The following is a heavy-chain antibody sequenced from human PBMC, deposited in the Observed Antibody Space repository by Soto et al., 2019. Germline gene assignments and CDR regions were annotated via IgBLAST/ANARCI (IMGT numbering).Heavy chain of an antibody. V-gene: IGHV1-18*01. CDR3: ARGIAVAGTEYDAFDI. CDR1: GYTFTSYG. CDR2: ISAYNGNT. D-gene: IGHD6-19*01. Sequence: GASVKVSCKASGYTFTSYGISWVRQAPGQGLEWMGWISAYNGNTNYAQKLQGRVTMTTDTSTSTAYMELRSLRSDDTAVYYCARGIAVAGTEYDAFDIWGQGTMVTVSS. J-gene: IGHJ3*02.